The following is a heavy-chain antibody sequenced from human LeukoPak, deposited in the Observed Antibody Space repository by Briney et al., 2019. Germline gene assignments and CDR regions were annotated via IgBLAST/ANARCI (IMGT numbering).Heavy chain of an antibody. Sequence: PGRSLRLSCAASGFTFDDYAMHWVRQAPGKGLEWVAVISYDGSNKYYADSVKGRFTISRDNSKNTLYLQMNSLRAEDTAVYYCARGRRGRGQLGDYYYYMDVWGKGTTVTVSS. J-gene: IGHJ6*03. V-gene: IGHV3-30*04. D-gene: IGHD6-6*01. CDR2: ISYDGSNK. CDR3: ARGRRGRGQLGDYYYYMDV. CDR1: GFTFDDYA.